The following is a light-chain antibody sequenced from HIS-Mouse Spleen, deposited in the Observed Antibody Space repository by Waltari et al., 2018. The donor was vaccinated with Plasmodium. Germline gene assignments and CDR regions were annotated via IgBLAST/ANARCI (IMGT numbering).Light chain of an antibody. Sequence: QSALTQPPSASGSPGQSVTISCTGTSSDVGGYNYVSWYQQHPGKAPKLMIYEVSKRPSGVPDLFSGSKSGNTASLTVSVLQAEDEAEYYCSSYAGSNNLVFGGGTKLTVL. CDR3: SSYAGSNNLV. V-gene: IGLV2-8*01. J-gene: IGLJ2*01. CDR1: SSDVGGYNY. CDR2: EVS.